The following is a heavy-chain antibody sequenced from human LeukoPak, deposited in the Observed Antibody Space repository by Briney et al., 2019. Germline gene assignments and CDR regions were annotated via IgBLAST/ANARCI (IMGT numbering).Heavy chain of an antibody. CDR3: ARHYYGSGSLDY. J-gene: IGHJ4*02. Sequence: PSETLSLTCTVSGVSISSYYWSWIRQPPGKGLEWIGYIYYSGSTNYNPSLKSRVTISVDTSKNQFSLKLSSVTAADTAVYYCARHYYGSGSLDYWGQGTLVTVSS. V-gene: IGHV4-59*01. D-gene: IGHD3-10*01. CDR1: GVSISSYY. CDR2: IYYSGST.